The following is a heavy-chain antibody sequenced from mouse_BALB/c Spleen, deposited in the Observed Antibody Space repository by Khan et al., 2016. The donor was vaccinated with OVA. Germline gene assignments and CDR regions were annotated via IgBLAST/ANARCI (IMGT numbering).Heavy chain of an antibody. V-gene: IGHV3-8*02. CDR3: ARSYGSWAMDY. CDR2: VTYSGNT. J-gene: IGHJ4*01. Sequence: EVQLQESGPSLVKPSQTLSLTCSVTGDSITSGFWNLIRKFPGNKFEYMGYVTYSGNTYYNQSLKSRISITRDTSKSQYYLQLNSVTTEDTATYFCARSYGSWAMDYWGQGTSVTVSS. CDR1: GDSITSGF. D-gene: IGHD1-1*01.